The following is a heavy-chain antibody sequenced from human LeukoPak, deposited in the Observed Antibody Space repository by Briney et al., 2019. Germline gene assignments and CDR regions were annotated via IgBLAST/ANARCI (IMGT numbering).Heavy chain of an antibody. V-gene: IGHV4-59*01. CDR2: IYYSGSS. CDR3: ARGIYYYYYMDV. J-gene: IGHJ6*03. CDR1: GGSISTYQ. Sequence: SETLSLTCTVSGGSISTYQWTWIRQPPGKGLEWIGYIYYSGSSNYNPSLKSRVTISVDTSKNQFSLKLSSVTAADTVVYYCARGIYYYYYMDVWGKGTTVTVSS.